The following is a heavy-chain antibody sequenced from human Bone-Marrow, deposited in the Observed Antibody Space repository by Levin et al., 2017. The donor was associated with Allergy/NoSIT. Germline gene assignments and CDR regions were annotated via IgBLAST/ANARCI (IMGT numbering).Heavy chain of an antibody. D-gene: IGHD2-15*01. CDR2: ISSNGGST. V-gene: IGHV3-64*01. Sequence: SGGSLRLSCAASGFTFSSYAMHWVRRAPGKGLEYVSAISSNGGSTYYANSVKGRFTISRDNSKNTLYLQMGSLRAEDMAVYYCARGIVVVVAATLPYIIDPDYWGQGTLVTVSS. CDR1: GFTFSSYA. CDR3: ARGIVVVVAATLPYIIDPDY. J-gene: IGHJ4*02.